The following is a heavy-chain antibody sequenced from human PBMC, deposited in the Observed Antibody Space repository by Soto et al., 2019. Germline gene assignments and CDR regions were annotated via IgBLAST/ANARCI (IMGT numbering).Heavy chain of an antibody. J-gene: IGHJ4*02. CDR3: AKDNYDYIWGSYRPTYYFDY. CDR1: GFTFSSYA. V-gene: IGHV3-23*01. CDR2: ISGSGGST. D-gene: IGHD3-16*02. Sequence: RLSCAAPGFTFSSYAMSWVRQAPGEGVEWVSAISGSGGSTYYADSVKGRFTISRDNSKNTLYLQMNSLRAEDTAVYYCAKDNYDYIWGSYRPTYYFDYWGQGTLVTVSS.